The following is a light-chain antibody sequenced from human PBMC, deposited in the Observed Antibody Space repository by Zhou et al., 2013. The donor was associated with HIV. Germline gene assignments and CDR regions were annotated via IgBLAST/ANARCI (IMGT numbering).Light chain of an antibody. CDR1: ESVRSN. J-gene: IGKJ2*01. CDR2: GAS. Sequence: EIVLTQSPATLSVSPGERATLSCRASESVRSNLAWYQQRPGQAPRLLIYGASNRATDIPPRFSGNGSGADFTLTISRLEPEDFAVYYCQQYATSPHTFGQGTIVEIK. V-gene: IGKV3-20*01. CDR3: QQYATSPHT.